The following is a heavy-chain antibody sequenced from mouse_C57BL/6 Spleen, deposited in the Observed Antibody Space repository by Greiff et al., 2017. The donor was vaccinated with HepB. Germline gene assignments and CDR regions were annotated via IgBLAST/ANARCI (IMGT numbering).Heavy chain of an antibody. CDR3: ARDYDGYYDAWFAY. CDR2: ISYDGSN. Sequence: EVQLQESGPGLVKPSQSLSLTCSVTGYSITSGYYWNWIRQFPGNKLEWMGYISYDGSNNYNPSLKNRISITRDTSKNQFFLKLNSVTTEDTATYYCARDYDGYYDAWFAYWGQGTLVTVSA. V-gene: IGHV3-6*01. J-gene: IGHJ3*01. D-gene: IGHD2-3*01. CDR1: GYSITSGYY.